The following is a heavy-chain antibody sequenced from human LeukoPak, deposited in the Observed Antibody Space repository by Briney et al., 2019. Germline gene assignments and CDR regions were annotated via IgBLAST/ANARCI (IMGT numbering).Heavy chain of an antibody. CDR1: GFTFSSYS. J-gene: IGHJ4*02. V-gene: IGHV3-48*01. D-gene: IGHD6-13*01. CDR3: TTEGQQVESSGFDY. Sequence: GGSLRLSCVASGFTFSSYSMNWVRQAPGKGLEWVSYISSGSNTIYYADSVKGRFTISRDNAKNSLYLQMNSLRAEDTAVYWCTTEGQQVESSGFDYWGQGTLVTVSS. CDR2: ISSGSNTI.